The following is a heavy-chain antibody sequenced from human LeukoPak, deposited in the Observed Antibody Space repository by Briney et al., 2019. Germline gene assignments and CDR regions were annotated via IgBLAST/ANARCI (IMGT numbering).Heavy chain of an antibody. CDR2: TYHGGTT. CDR3: ARGVRYSSSWYLGVVGWFDP. D-gene: IGHD6-13*01. CDR1: GYSISSGYL. V-gene: IGHV4-38-2*02. Sequence: SETLSLTCIVSGYSISSGYLWGWIRQPPGKGLEWIGSTYHGGTTYSNPSPKSRVIISEDTSKNQFSLKLSSVTAADTAVYYCARGVRYSSSWYLGVVGWFDPWGQGTLVTVSS. J-gene: IGHJ5*02.